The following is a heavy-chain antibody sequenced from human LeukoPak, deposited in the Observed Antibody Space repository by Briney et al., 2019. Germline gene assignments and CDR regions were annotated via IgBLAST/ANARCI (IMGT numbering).Heavy chain of an antibody. CDR3: ARLLQTIFDY. Sequence: GGSLRLSCAASGFTFSSYAMSWVRQAPGKGLEWVSSISGNGGSTQYADSVQGRFAISRDNSKNTLYLQMNSLRAEDTAVYYCARLLQTIFDYWGQGTLVTVSS. D-gene: IGHD1/OR15-1a*01. CDR2: ISGNGGST. V-gene: IGHV3-23*01. J-gene: IGHJ4*02. CDR1: GFTFSSYA.